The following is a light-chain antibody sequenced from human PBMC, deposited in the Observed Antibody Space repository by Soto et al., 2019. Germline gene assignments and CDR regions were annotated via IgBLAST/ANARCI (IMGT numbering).Light chain of an antibody. CDR2: GAS. CDR1: QSVSSSY. Sequence: EIVLTQSPGTLSLSPGERATLSCRASQSVSSSYLAWYQQKPGQAPRILFYGASSRATGIPDRFSGSGSGTDFTLTISRLEPEDFAVYYCQQYGSSPYTFAQGTKLEIK. CDR3: QQYGSSPYT. V-gene: IGKV3-20*01. J-gene: IGKJ2*01.